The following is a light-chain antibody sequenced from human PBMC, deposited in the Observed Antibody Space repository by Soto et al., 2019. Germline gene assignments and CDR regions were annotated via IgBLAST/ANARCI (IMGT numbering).Light chain of an antibody. J-gene: IGKJ5*01. Sequence: EVVLTQSPGTLSLSPGERATLSCRASQSVSSNYLAWYQQKPGQAPRLLIYDAPNRATGIPARFSGSGSGTDFTLTISSLEPEDFAVYYCQQYTFGQGTRLEI. CDR2: DAP. CDR3: QQYT. CDR1: QSVSSNY. V-gene: IGKV3-20*01.